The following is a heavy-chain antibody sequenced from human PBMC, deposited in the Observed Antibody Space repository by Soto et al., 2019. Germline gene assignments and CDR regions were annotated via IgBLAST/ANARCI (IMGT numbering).Heavy chain of an antibody. CDR2: ISAYNGNT. D-gene: IGHD6-13*01. J-gene: IGHJ6*03. V-gene: IGHV1-18*01. CDR3: ARSSSSTYYYYYYMDV. CDR1: VYTFTNYG. Sequence: ASVKVSCKASVYTFTNYGISWVRQAPGQGLEWMGWISAYNGNTNYAQKLQGRVTMTTDTSTSTAYMELRSLRSDDTAVYYCARSSSSTYYYYYYMDVWGKGTTVTVSS.